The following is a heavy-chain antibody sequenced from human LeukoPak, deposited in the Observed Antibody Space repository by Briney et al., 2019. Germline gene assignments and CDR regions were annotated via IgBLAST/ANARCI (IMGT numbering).Heavy chain of an antibody. Sequence: SETLSLTCAVYGGSFSGYYWSWIRQPPGKGLEWIGNIYYSGSTYYNPSLKSRATISEDSAKNRFSLKWSSVTAADTAVYYCARHPTNIYDYVWASYRPPDYWGQGTLVTVSS. J-gene: IGHJ4*02. CDR2: IYYSGST. D-gene: IGHD3-16*02. CDR1: GGSFSGYY. CDR3: ARHPTNIYDYVWASYRPPDY. V-gene: IGHV4-34*01.